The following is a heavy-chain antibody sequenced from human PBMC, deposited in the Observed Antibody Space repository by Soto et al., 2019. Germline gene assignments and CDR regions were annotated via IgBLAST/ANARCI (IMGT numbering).Heavy chain of an antibody. D-gene: IGHD5-12*01. J-gene: IGHJ4*02. Sequence: EVQLVESGGGLVPPGGSLRLSCEVSGFTFSDRYMDWVRQAPGRGLEWVGRSRNKANSYTTEYATSVKGRFTVSRDDSTDLFFLQMNSLKTEDTAVYYCGRGYRGFDYWGQGALVTVSS. CDR2: SRNKANSYTT. V-gene: IGHV3-72*01. CDR1: GFTFSDRY. CDR3: GRGYRGFDY.